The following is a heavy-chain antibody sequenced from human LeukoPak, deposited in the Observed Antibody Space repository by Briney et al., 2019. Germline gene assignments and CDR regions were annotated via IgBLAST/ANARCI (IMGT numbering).Heavy chain of an antibody. J-gene: IGHJ4*02. D-gene: IGHD4-17*01. CDR1: GFTFSTYW. V-gene: IGHV3-74*03. CDR3: ARASTTVPNLLDN. Sequence: GGSLRLSCVASGFTFSTYWMHWVRQAPGKGLLWVSRLSGDGSSTAYADSLKGRFTISRDNAKHTLYLQMNSLRAEGTAVYFCARASTTVPNLLDNWGQGTLVTVSS. CDR2: LSGDGSST.